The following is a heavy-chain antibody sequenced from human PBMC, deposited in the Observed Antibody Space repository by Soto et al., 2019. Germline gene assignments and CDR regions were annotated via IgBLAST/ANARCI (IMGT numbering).Heavy chain of an antibody. J-gene: IGHJ3*02. D-gene: IGHD3-16*01. CDR1: GFTFSSYG. CDR2: ISYDGSNK. V-gene: IGHV3-30*18. Sequence: GGSLRLSCAASGFTFSSYGMHWVRQAPGKGLEWVAVISYDGSNKYYADSVKGRFTISRDNSKNTLYLQMNSLRAEDTAVYYCAKDARFSAFDIWGQGTMVTVSS. CDR3: AKDARFSAFDI.